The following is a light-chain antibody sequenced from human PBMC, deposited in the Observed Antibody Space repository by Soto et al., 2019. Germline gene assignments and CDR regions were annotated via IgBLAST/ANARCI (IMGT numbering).Light chain of an antibody. Sequence: EIVMTQSPAILPVAPGERATLSCRASQNVAHNLAWYQQKPGQAPRLVIFGASVRAAGVPARFSGGGSGTDFTLTISSLEPEDFAVYYCQQRSNSITFGQGTDWRL. V-gene: IGKV3-11*01. CDR1: QNVAHN. CDR3: QQRSNSIT. CDR2: GAS. J-gene: IGKJ5*01.